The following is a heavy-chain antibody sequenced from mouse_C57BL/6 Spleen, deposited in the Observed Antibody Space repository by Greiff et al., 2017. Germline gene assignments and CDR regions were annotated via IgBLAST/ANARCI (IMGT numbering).Heavy chain of an antibody. J-gene: IGHJ4*01. CDR3: AGDYDDAMDY. Sequence: VQLKQSGPGLVQPSQSLSITCTVSGFSLTSYGVHWVRQPPGKGLEWLGVIWSGGSTDYNAAFISRLSIRKDNSKSQVFFKMTSLQADDTAIYYCAGDYDDAMDYWGQGTSVTVSS. D-gene: IGHD2-4*01. V-gene: IGHV2-4*01. CDR2: IWSGGST. CDR1: GFSLTSYG.